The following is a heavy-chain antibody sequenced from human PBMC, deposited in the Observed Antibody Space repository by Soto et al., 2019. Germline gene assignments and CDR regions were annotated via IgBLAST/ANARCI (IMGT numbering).Heavy chain of an antibody. V-gene: IGHV4-31*03. Sequence: SETLSLTCTVSGGSISNGYYYWSWVRQNPGKGLEWIGHIYHSGRTYYNPSLKSRVTISVDTSKNQFSLKLSSVTAADTAVYYCARDRTNWFDPLGQGTLVTVSS. J-gene: IGHJ5*02. CDR2: IYHSGRT. CDR3: ARDRTNWFDP. CDR1: GGSISNGYYY.